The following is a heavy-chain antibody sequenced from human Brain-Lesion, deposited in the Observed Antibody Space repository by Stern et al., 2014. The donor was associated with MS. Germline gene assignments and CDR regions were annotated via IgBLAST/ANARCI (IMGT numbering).Heavy chain of an antibody. D-gene: IGHD3-3*01. Sequence: EVQLVESGGGLVQPGGSLTISCTAAGFTFGNYWMTWVRQAQGKGLAWVANIKEDGTEKNYVDSVKGRFTISRDNARNSLYLQMNSLRVEDKALYYCARVYNTIYGIVTQRGSGMDVWGQGTTVIVSS. CDR3: ARVYNTIYGIVTQRGSGMDV. V-gene: IGHV3-7*01. CDR2: IKEDGTEK. CDR1: GFTFGNYW. J-gene: IGHJ6*02.